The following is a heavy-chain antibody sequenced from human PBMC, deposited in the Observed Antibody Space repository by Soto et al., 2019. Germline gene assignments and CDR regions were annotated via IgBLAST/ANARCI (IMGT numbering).Heavy chain of an antibody. J-gene: IGHJ6*02. Sequence: EVLLVESGGGLIQPGGSLRLSCTASGLSVRNNYMSWVRQAPGMGLEWVSVIYNDGTTYYADSVKGRFTISRDPSKNTLSLQMDSLRAEDTAVYYCVRPLPSGRNYGMDVWGQGTTVTVSS. CDR2: IYNDGTT. V-gene: IGHV3-53*01. D-gene: IGHD3-10*01. CDR3: VRPLPSGRNYGMDV. CDR1: GLSVRNNY.